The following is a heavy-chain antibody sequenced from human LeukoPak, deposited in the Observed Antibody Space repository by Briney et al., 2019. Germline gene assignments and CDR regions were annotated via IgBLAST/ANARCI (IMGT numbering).Heavy chain of an antibody. V-gene: IGHV3-7*02. CDR1: GFTFSSYW. CDR3: ARGNGEIDY. CDR2: IKQDGSER. D-gene: IGHD2-8*01. Sequence: GGSLKLSCAASGFTFSSYWMNWVRQAPGKGLEWVANIKQDGSERYYVDSVKGRFTISRDNAKNSLYLQMNSLRDEDTAVYYCARGNGEIDYWGQGTLVTVSS. J-gene: IGHJ4*02.